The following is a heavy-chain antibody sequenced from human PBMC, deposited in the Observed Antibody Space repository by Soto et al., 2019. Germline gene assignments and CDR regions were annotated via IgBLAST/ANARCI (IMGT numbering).Heavy chain of an antibody. J-gene: IGHJ6*02. V-gene: IGHV3-23*01. CDR2: ISSSSVST. CDR3: AKGGPVLPAVALGDYYYYGLDV. Sequence: EVQLLESGGGLVQPGGSLRLSCAASGFSFSSYAMSWVRQPPGKGLEWVSTISSSSVSTYYADSVKGRITISRDNSGNPLFLQVNSLRAEDTAIYYCAKGGPVLPAVALGDYYYYGLDVWGQGTTVTVSS. CDR1: GFSFSSYA. D-gene: IGHD2-2*01.